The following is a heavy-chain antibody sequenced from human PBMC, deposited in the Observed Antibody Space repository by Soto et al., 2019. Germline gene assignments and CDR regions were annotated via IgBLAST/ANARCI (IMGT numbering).Heavy chain of an antibody. D-gene: IGHD6-13*01. Sequence: EVQLVESGGGLVQPGGSLRLSCAASGFTFSSYEMNWVRQAPGKGLEWVSYISSSGSTIYYADSVKGRFIISRDNAKNSLYLQMNSLRAEDTAVYYCFVSHAEGIAAAGTPSDYFDYWGQGTLVTVSS. CDR3: FVSHAEGIAAAGTPSDYFDY. CDR1: GFTFSSYE. V-gene: IGHV3-48*03. J-gene: IGHJ4*02. CDR2: ISSSGSTI.